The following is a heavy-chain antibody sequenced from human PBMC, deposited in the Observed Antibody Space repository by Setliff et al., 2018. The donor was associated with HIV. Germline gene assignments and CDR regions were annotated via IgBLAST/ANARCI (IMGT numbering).Heavy chain of an antibody. V-gene: IGHV1-18*01. D-gene: IGHD3-10*01. Sequence: GASVKVSCKTSGYTFINYGFIWVRQAPGEGLEWMGWIGAIDGITNYALNLRERITLTTETSTSTAYMELRSLTSDDTAIYYCARAFRYGSGSPVDFWGQGTRVTVSS. CDR3: ARAFRYGSGSPVDF. CDR1: GYTFINYG. J-gene: IGHJ4*02. CDR2: IGAIDGIT.